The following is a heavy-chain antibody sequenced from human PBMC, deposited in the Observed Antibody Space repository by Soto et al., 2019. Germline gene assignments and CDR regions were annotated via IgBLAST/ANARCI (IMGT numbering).Heavy chain of an antibody. CDR1: GFTFSSYW. V-gene: IGHV3-7*01. CDR3: ARDGGGYPYYLDY. CDR2: IKQDGSEK. D-gene: IGHD3-22*01. J-gene: IGHJ4*02. Sequence: GGSLRLSCAASGFTFSSYWMSWVRQAPGKGLEWVANIKQDGSEKYYVDSVKGRFTISRDNAKNSLYLQMNSLRAEDTAVYYCARDGGGYPYYLDYWGQGTLVTVSS.